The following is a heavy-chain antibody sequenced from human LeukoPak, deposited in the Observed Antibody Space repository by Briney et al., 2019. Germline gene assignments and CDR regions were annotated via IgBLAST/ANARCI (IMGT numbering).Heavy chain of an antibody. V-gene: IGHV3-23*01. CDR1: GFTFSSYA. CDR3: ARGALLPDF. Sequence: GSLRLSCAASGFTFSSYAMTWVRQAPGKGLAWVSSISKSDGSTYYADSVKGRFTISRDNSKNTLYLHMDSLRVEDTAIYYCARGALLPDFRGQGTLVTVSS. J-gene: IGHJ4*02. CDR2: ISKSDGST.